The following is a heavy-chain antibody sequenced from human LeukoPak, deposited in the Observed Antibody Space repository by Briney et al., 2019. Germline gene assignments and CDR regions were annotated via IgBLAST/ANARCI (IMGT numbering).Heavy chain of an antibody. Sequence: SVTVSCKASGGTFSSYAISWVRQAPGEGLEWMGRIIPILGIANYAQHFQGRVTVTADKSTSTAYIELSRLRSEDTAVYYWARDGCSSTSCYFLPASGYFDYWGQGTLVTVSS. V-gene: IGHV1-69*04. CDR3: ARDGCSSTSCYFLPASGYFDY. J-gene: IGHJ4*02. D-gene: IGHD2-2*01. CDR1: GGTFSSYA. CDR2: IIPILGIA.